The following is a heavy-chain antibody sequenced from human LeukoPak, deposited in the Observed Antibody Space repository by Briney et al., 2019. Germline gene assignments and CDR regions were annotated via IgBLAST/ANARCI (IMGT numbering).Heavy chain of an antibody. CDR3: ARGYGSRWFDP. J-gene: IGHJ5*02. CDR2: IYHSGSI. D-gene: IGHD3-10*01. CDR1: GGPITTDNW. Sequence: PSETLSLTCAVSGGPITTDNWWGWVRQPPGKGLEWIGEIYHSGSINYNPSLKSRITMSVDKSKNQFSLKLSSVTAADTSVYYCARGYGSRWFDPWGQGTLVTVSS. V-gene: IGHV4-4*02.